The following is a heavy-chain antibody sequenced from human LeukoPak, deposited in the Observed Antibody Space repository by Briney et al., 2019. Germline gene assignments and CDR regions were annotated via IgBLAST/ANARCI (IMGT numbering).Heavy chain of an antibody. CDR2: IYSSGTT. CDR3: ARQPHSYGPDYYYYYMDL. D-gene: IGHD5-18*01. Sequence: SDTLSLTCTVSGGSVHSYDHYWAWIHQPPGKGLEWMGTIYSSGTTSYNPSLKSRVTISVDTSSNHFYLNLISVTAADTALYYCARQPHSYGPDYYYYYMDLWGTGTTVTVSS. V-gene: IGHV4-39*01. J-gene: IGHJ6*03. CDR1: GGSVHSYDHY.